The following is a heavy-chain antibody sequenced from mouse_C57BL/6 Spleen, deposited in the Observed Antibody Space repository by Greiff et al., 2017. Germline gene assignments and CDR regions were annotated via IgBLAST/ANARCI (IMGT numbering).Heavy chain of an antibody. Sequence: VQLQQPGTELVKPGASVKLSCKASGYTFTSYWMHWVKQRPGQGLEWIGNINPSNGGTNYNEKFKSKATLTVDKSSSTAYMQLSSLTSEDSAVYYCARWRIITTVVEAMDYWGQGTSVTVSS. CDR2: INPSNGGT. V-gene: IGHV1-53*01. J-gene: IGHJ4*01. CDR1: GYTFTSYW. CDR3: ARWRIITTVVEAMDY. D-gene: IGHD1-1*01.